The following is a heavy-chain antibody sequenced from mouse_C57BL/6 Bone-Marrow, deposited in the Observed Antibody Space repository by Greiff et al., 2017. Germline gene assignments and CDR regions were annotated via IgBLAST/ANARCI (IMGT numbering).Heavy chain of an antibody. CDR1: GYTFTSYW. V-gene: IGHV1-55*01. J-gene: IGHJ3*01. Sequence: QVQLQQPGAELVKPGASVKMSCKASGYTFTSYWITWVKQRPGQGLEWIGDIYPGSGSTNYTEKFKSKATLTVDTSSSTAYMQLSSLTSEDSAVYYCARDYYGSSYYRFAYWGQGTLVTVSA. CDR3: ARDYYGSSYYRFAY. D-gene: IGHD1-1*01. CDR2: IYPGSGST.